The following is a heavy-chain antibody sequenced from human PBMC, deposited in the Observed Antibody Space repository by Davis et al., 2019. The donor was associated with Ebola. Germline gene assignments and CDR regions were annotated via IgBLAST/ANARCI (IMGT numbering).Heavy chain of an antibody. Sequence: GESLKISCAASGFTFSSYWMHWVRQAPGKGLERVANINQDGSEKHYVDSVKGRFTISRDNSKNTLYLQINSLRDEDTAVYYCARDPKRYCGGISCYFDCWGQGTLVTVSS. V-gene: IGHV3-7*01. CDR1: GFTFSSYW. D-gene: IGHD2-21*01. CDR3: ARDPKRYCGGISCYFDC. CDR2: INQDGSEK. J-gene: IGHJ4*02.